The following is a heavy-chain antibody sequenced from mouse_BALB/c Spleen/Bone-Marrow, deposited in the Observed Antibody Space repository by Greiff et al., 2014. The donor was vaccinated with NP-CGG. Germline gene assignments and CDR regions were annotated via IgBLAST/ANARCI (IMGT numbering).Heavy chain of an antibody. CDR3: ARGLGEIWGY. Sequence: QVQLQQSGAELVGPGTSVQLPCKASGYSFTNYWTNWVKQRPGQGLEWIGMIHPSDSESRLNQKFKDKATLTVDKSSTTAYMQLSSPTSEDSAVYYCARGLGEIWGYWGQGTTLTVSS. J-gene: IGHJ2*01. V-gene: IGHV1-61*01. CDR1: GYSFTNYW. CDR2: IHPSDSES. D-gene: IGHD4-1*01.